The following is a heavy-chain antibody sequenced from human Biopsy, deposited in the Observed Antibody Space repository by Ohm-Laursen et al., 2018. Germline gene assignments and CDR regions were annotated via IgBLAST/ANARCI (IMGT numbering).Heavy chain of an antibody. J-gene: IGHJ2*01. CDR1: RGSISSYY. CDR3: ARHAPSYSGSYWRYFDL. CDR2: IYYTGST. D-gene: IGHD1-26*01. V-gene: IGHV4-59*08. Sequence: SETLSLTCPVSRGSISSYYWNWIRQPPGKGLEWIGYIYYTGSTNYNPSLKSRVTISVDTSMNHLSLRLTSVTAADTAVYYCARHAPSYSGSYWRYFDLWGRGTLVTVSS.